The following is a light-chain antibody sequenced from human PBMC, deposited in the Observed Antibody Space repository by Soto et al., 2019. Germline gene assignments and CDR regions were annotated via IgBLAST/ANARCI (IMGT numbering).Light chain of an antibody. CDR3: QSYDSSLSGFYV. V-gene: IGLV1-40*01. CDR2: AIS. Sequence: QSVLTQPPSVSGAPGQRVTISCTGSSSNIGAGYDIHWYQQLPGSAPKLLIYAISNRPSGVPDRFSGSRSGTSASLAITVLQAEDEADYSCQSYDSSLSGFYVFGTGTKLTVL. J-gene: IGLJ1*01. CDR1: SSNIGAGYD.